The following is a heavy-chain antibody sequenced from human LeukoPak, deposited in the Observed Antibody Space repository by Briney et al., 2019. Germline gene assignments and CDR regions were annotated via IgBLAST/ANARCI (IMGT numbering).Heavy chain of an antibody. J-gene: IGHJ6*02. CDR3: ARDHVGYGIMTGYSVMDV. V-gene: IGHV3-21*01. Sequence: SGGSLRLSCAASGFTLSTCSMNWVRQAPGKGLEWVSSISTGSSYIYYADSVKGRFTISRDNAKNSLYLQMSSLRAEDTAVYYCARDHVGYGIMTGYSVMDVWGQGTTVTVSS. CDR1: GFTLSTCS. D-gene: IGHD3-9*01. CDR2: ISTGSSYI.